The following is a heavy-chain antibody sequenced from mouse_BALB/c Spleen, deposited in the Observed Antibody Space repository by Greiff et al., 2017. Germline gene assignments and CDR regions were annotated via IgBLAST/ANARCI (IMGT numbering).Heavy chain of an antibody. CDR2: ISTYYGNT. Sequence: QVQLKESGPELVRPGVSVKISCKGSGYTFTDYAMHWVKQSHAKSLEWIGVISTYYGNTNYNQKFKGKATMTVDKSSSTAYMELARLTSEDSAIYYCARTATVVAPYFDYWGQGTTRTVSS. J-gene: IGHJ2*01. D-gene: IGHD1-1*01. V-gene: IGHV1-67*01. CDR1: GYTFTDYA. CDR3: ARTATVVAPYFDY.